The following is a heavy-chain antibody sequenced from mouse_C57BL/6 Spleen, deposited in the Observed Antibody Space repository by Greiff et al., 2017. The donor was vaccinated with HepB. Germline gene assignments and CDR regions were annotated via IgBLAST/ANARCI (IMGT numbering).Heavy chain of an antibody. CDR2: IDPSDSYT. CDR3: ARAGRY. CDR1: GYTFTSYW. J-gene: IGHJ2*01. V-gene: IGHV1-50*01. Sequence: QVQLQQPGAELVKPGASVKLSCKASGYTFTSYWMQWVKQRPGQGLEWIGEIDPSDSYTNYNQKFKGKATLTVDTSSSTAYMQLSSLTSEDSAVYYCARAGRYWGQGTTLTVSS.